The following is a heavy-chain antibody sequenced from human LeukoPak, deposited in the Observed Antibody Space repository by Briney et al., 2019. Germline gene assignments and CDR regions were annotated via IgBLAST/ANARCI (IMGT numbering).Heavy chain of an antibody. Sequence: PSETLSLTCTVSGGSISSSSYYWGWIRQPPGKGLEWIGSIYYSGSTYYNPSLKSRATISVDTSKNQFSLKLSSVTAADTAVYYCARFPMRGDYFDYWGQGTLVTVSS. V-gene: IGHV4-39*01. CDR3: ARFPMRGDYFDY. J-gene: IGHJ4*02. CDR1: GGSISSSSYY. D-gene: IGHD3-22*01. CDR2: IYYSGST.